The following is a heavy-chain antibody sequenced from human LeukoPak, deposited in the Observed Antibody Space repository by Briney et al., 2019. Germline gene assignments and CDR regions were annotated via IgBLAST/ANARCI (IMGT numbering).Heavy chain of an antibody. Sequence: PSETLSLTCTVSGGSISTYYWNWIRQPPGKGLEWIGYIYNSENTNYNPSLKSRVTISGDTSKNQFSLKLSSVTAADTAVYYCARVGGYELDFDYWGQGTLVTVSS. V-gene: IGHV4-59*01. CDR1: GGSISTYY. CDR2: IYNSENT. D-gene: IGHD5-12*01. CDR3: ARVGGYELDFDY. J-gene: IGHJ4*02.